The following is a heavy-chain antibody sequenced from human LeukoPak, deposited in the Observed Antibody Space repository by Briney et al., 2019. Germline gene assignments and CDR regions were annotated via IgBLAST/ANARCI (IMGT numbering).Heavy chain of an antibody. J-gene: IGHJ4*02. V-gene: IGHV1-18*01. CDR1: GYTFTSYG. Sequence: ALVKVSCKASGYTFTSYGISWVRQAPGQGLEWMGWISAYNGNTNYAQKLQGRVTMTTDTSTSTAYMELRSLRSDDTAVYYCARGAYCGGDCYSYFDYWGQGTLVTVSS. CDR3: ARGAYCGGDCYSYFDY. D-gene: IGHD2-21*02. CDR2: ISAYNGNT.